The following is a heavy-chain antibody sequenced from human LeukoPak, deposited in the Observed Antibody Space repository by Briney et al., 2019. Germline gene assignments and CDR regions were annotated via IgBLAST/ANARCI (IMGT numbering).Heavy chain of an antibody. D-gene: IGHD4-23*01. CDR1: GFTFSSYA. Sequence: QSGGSLRLSCAASGFTFSSYAMTWVRQAPGKGLEWVSGISGSGSDTYYADSVKGRFTISRDNSKNTLFLQMNSLRAEDTAIYYCAKFLATVVTPGDYWGQGALVTVSS. CDR3: AKFLATVVTPGDY. CDR2: ISGSGSDT. V-gene: IGHV3-23*01. J-gene: IGHJ4*02.